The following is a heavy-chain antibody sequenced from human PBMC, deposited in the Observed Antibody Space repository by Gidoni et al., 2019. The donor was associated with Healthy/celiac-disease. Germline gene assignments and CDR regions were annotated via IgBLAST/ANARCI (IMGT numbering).Heavy chain of an antibody. D-gene: IGHD1-26*01. CDR2: IIPIFGTA. Sequence: QVQLVQSGAEVKKPGSSVQVSCKASGGTFSSYSISWVRQAPGQGLEWMGGIIPIFGTANYAQKFQGRVTITADKSTSTAYMELSSLRSEDTAVYYCASAPFIVGATKAYYGMDVWGQGTTVTVSS. CDR1: GGTFSSYS. CDR3: ASAPFIVGATKAYYGMDV. V-gene: IGHV1-69*06. J-gene: IGHJ6*02.